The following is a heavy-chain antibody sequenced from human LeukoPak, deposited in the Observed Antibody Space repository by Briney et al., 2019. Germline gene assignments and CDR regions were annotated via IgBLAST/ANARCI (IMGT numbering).Heavy chain of an antibody. CDR2: IYYNGNT. J-gene: IGHJ3*02. CDR3: VRGNYDDRGYSNAFDI. V-gene: IGHV4-59*01. Sequence: SETLSLTCTVSGASISSSYWSWVRQPPGKRLEWIGFIYYNGNTNSNPSLKSRVTISVDTSKNQISLKLSSVTAADTALYYCVRGNYDDRGYSNAFDIWGQGAMVVVSS. CDR1: GASISSSY. D-gene: IGHD2-15*01.